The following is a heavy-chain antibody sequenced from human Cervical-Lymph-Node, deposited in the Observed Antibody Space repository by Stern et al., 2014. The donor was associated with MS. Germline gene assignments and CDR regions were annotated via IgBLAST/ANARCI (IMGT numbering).Heavy chain of an antibody. CDR1: GVTFSSRA. CDR3: ASNTYSYGYGVDD. Sequence: VQLVESGGGVVQPGRSQRLSCAVSGVTFSSRAMHWVRQAPGKGLGWVAVISSDGSNEYYADSVKGRFAISRDNSQNTLYLQMNNLRPEDTAMYYCASNTYSYGYGVDDWGPGTLVTVSS. CDR2: ISSDGSNE. D-gene: IGHD5-18*01. J-gene: IGHJ4*02. V-gene: IGHV3-30*09.